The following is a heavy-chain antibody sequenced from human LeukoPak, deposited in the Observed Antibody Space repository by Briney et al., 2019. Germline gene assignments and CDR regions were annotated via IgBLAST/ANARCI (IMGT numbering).Heavy chain of an antibody. CDR1: GFSFSSYW. J-gene: IGHJ4*02. Sequence: GGSLRLSCAASGFSFSSYWMSWVRQAPGKGLEWVASIKQDGSEDYYVDSVKGRFTMFRDNGKNSLYPQMNSLRAEDTAVYYCARDAQRYCTSASCYKFDYWGQGTLVTVSS. CDR2: IKQDGSED. D-gene: IGHD2-2*02. CDR3: ARDAQRYCTSASCYKFDY. V-gene: IGHV3-7*01.